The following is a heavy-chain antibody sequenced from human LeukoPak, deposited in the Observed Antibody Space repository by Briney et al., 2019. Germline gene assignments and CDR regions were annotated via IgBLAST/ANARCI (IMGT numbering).Heavy chain of an antibody. CDR1: GDSVNSANYY. V-gene: IGHV4-61*01. CDR3: ARVSAAGTGPDS. J-gene: IGHJ4*02. Sequence: PSETLSLTCTVSGDSVNSANYYWSWIRQPPGKGLEWVGFMSNSGHTDSTPSLKSRVTISVDTSRSQFSLKLNSVTAADTAVHYCARVSAAGTGPDSWGQGTLVTVSS. D-gene: IGHD6-13*01. CDR2: MSNSGHT.